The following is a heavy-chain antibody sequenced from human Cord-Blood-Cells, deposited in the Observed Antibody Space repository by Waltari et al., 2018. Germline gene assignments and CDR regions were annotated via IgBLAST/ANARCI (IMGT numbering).Heavy chain of an antibody. CDR1: GGSFSGYY. CDR3: ARGPPYFWSGYYDY. CDR2: IKHSGST. J-gene: IGHJ4*02. Sequence: QVQLQQWGAGLLKPSETLSLTCAVYGGSFSGYYWSWIRQPPGKGLEWIGEIKHSGSTNYNPSLKSRVTISVDTSKNQFSLKLSSVTAADTAVYYCARGPPYFWSGYYDYWGQGTLVTVSS. V-gene: IGHV4-34*01. D-gene: IGHD3-3*01.